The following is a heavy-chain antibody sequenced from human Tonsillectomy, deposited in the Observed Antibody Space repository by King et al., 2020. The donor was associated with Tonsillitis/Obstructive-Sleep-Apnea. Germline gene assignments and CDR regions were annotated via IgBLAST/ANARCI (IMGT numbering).Heavy chain of an antibody. CDR1: GFTFSSYA. CDR3: VKPERPRGRLGYCSGDSCYSFDY. Sequence: DVQLVESGGGLVQPGGSLRLSCSASGFTFSSYAMHWVRQAPGKGLEYVSAISSNGGSTYYADSVKGRFTISRDNSKNTLYLQMSSLRAEDTAVYYCVKPERPRGRLGYCSGDSCYSFDYWGQGTLVTVSS. J-gene: IGHJ4*02. CDR2: ISSNGGST. V-gene: IGHV3-64D*06. D-gene: IGHD2-15*01.